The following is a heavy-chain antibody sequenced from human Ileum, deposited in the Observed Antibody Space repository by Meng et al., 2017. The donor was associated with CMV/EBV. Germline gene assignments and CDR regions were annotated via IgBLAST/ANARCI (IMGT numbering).Heavy chain of an antibody. Sequence: CKASGYTLTNNNLVWVRQAPGQGPEWMGWINTNTGNPTYARDFTGRFVFSLDTSVSTAYLQISSLKAEDTAVYYCARDGLNERYFDYWGQGTLVTVSS. V-gene: IGHV7-4-1*02. CDR1: GYTLTNNN. J-gene: IGHJ4*02. CDR3: ARDGLNERYFDY. CDR2: INTNTGNP.